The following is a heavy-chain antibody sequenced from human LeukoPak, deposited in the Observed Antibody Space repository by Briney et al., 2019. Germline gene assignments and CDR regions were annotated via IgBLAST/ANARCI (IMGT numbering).Heavy chain of an antibody. CDR3: ASGRIMVRGVIIRPYYYYYMDV. CDR1: GGTFSSYA. Sequence: ASVKVSCKASGGTFSSYAISWVRQAPGQGLEWMGGIISIFGTANYAQKFQGRVTITADESTSTAYMELSSLRSEDTAVYYCASGRIMVRGVIIRPYYYYYMDVWGKGTTVTVSS. V-gene: IGHV1-69*01. J-gene: IGHJ6*03. D-gene: IGHD3-10*01. CDR2: IISIFGTA.